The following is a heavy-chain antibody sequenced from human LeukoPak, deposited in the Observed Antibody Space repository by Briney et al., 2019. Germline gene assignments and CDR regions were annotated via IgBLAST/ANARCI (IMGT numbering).Heavy chain of an antibody. CDR1: GGSISSYY. V-gene: IGHV4-4*07. D-gene: IGHD3-10*01. J-gene: IGHJ1*01. CDR2: IYTSGST. CDR3: ARVLLWFGEYQYFQH. Sequence: SETLSLTCTVSGGSISSYYWSWIRQPAGKGLEWIGRIYTSGSTNYNPSLKSRVTMSVDKSKNQFSLKLSSVTAADTAVYYCARVLLWFGEYQYFQHWGQGTLVTVSS.